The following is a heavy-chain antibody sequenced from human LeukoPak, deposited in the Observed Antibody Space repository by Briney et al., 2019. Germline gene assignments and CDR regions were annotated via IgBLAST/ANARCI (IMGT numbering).Heavy chain of an antibody. CDR2: IYYSGST. D-gene: IGHD3-3*01. CDR3: ARGYITIFGVVPDWFDP. J-gene: IGHJ5*02. CDR1: GGSISSGDYY. V-gene: IGHV4-30-4*08. Sequence: SETLSLTCTVSGGSISSGDYYWSWIRQPPGKGLEWIGYIYYSGSTYYNPSLKSRVTISVDTSKNQFSLKLSSVTAADTAVYYCARGYITIFGVVPDWFDPWGQGTLVTVSS.